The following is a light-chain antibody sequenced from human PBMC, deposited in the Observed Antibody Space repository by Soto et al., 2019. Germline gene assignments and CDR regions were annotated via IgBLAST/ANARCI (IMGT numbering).Light chain of an antibody. V-gene: IGKV3-15*01. J-gene: IGKJ1*01. CDR1: HSINAT. CDR3: QQYHHLWS. Sequence: PTVSAPRGAGATXSCRASHSINATIAWDQLRPGLAARLLIYDASIRATGIRDRFSDSGYGTEFSLDINKLQREDFGVYFFQQYHHLWSCGQGTKV. CDR2: DAS.